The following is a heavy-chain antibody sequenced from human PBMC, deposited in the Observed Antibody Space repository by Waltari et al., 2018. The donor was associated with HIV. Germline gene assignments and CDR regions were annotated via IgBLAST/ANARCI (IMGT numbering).Heavy chain of an antibody. CDR1: GFPFSSYG. Sequence: QVQLVESGGGVVQPGGSLRLSCAASGFPFSSYGMHWVRQAPGKGLEWVAFIRYDGSNKYYADSVKGRFTISRDNSKNTLYLQMNSLRAEDTAVYYCAKDRGHYYGSGSSGGWGQGTLVTVSS. J-gene: IGHJ4*02. CDR2: IRYDGSNK. CDR3: AKDRGHYYGSGSSGG. D-gene: IGHD3-10*01. V-gene: IGHV3-30*02.